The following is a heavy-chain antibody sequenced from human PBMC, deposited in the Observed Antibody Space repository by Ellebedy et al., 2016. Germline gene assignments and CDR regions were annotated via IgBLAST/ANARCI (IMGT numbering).Heavy chain of an antibody. CDR2: IYGGGAS. V-gene: IGHV3-53*01. Sequence: GGSLRLXXVVSGFSVSSNDMSWVRQAPGKGLELVSLIYGGGASYYADSVKGRFTISRDNSKKTLYPQMSGLGVEDTAVYYCVTRHNGAFDLWGQGTMVTVSS. CDR3: VTRHNGAFDL. J-gene: IGHJ3*01. D-gene: IGHD2-8*01. CDR1: GFSVSSND.